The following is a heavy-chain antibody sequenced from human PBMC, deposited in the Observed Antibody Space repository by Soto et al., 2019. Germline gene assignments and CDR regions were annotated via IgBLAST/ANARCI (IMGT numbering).Heavy chain of an antibody. CDR3: ASDDYYGSGRMSYYYYGMDV. V-gene: IGHV3-7*01. CDR2: IKQDGSEK. D-gene: IGHD3-10*01. CDR1: GFTFSSYW. J-gene: IGHJ6*02. Sequence: PGGSLRLSCTASGFTFSSYWMSWGRQGPGKGLEWVATIKQDGSEKYYLDSVRGRFTISRDNAKNSLYVQMNSLRAEDTAVYYCASDDYYGSGRMSYYYYGMDVWGQGTTVTASS.